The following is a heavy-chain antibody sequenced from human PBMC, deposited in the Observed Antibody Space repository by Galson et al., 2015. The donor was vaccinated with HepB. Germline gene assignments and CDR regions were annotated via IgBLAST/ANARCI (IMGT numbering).Heavy chain of an antibody. J-gene: IGHJ2*01. Sequence: SLRLSCAASGFTFSSYGMHWVRQAPGKGLEWVAVIWYDGSHKYYADSVKGRFTISRDNSKNTLYLQMNSLRAEDTAVYFCARGRSYTVEGTSFHDWYFDLWGRGTLVTVSS. CDR1: GFTFSSYG. CDR2: IWYDGSHK. D-gene: IGHD2-2*01. V-gene: IGHV3-33*08. CDR3: ARGRSYTVEGTSFHDWYFDL.